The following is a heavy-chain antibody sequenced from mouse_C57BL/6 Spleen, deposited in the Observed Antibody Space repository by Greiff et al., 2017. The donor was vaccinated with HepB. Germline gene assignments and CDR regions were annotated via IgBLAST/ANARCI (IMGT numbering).Heavy chain of an antibody. V-gene: IGHV5-17*01. CDR2: ISSGSSTI. Sequence: DVMLVESGGGLVKPGGSLKLSCAASGFTFSDYGMHWVRQAPEKGLEWVAYISSGSSTISYADTVKGRFTISRDNAKNTLFLHMTSLRSEDTAVYYCARPTTGGYFDVWGTGTTVTVSS. CDR1: GFTFSDYG. CDR3: ARPTTGGYFDV. D-gene: IGHD1-1*01. J-gene: IGHJ1*03.